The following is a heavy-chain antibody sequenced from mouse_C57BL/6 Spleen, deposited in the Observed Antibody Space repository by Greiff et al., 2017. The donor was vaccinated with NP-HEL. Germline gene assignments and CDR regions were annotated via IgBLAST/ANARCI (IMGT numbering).Heavy chain of an antibody. Sequence: VMLVESGSQLALPFSSFPLSFHSSFSPFPLSFLLFFPPLPFHVLYCILDINTIICNTYYNENFKGKATLTADKSSSTAYMELRSLTSEDSAVYFCARGSTVVADYYAIDYWGQGTSVTVSS. CDR3: ARGSTVVADYYAIDY. CDR2: INTIICNT. J-gene: IGHJ4*01. CDR1: FSPFPLSF. V-gene: IGHV1-81*01. D-gene: IGHD1-1*01.